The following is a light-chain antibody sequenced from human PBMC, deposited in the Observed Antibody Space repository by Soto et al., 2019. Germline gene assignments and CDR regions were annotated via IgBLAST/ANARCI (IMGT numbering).Light chain of an antibody. CDR1: QSISSY. CDR3: QRSFRTPLT. CDR2: AAS. Sequence: DIQMTQSPSSLSASVGDRVTITCRASQSISSYLNWYQQKPRKAPKLLIYAASSLQSGVPSRFSGSGSGTDFTLTISSLQPEDFATYYCQRSFRTPLTFGGGTKVEIK. J-gene: IGKJ4*01. V-gene: IGKV1-39*01.